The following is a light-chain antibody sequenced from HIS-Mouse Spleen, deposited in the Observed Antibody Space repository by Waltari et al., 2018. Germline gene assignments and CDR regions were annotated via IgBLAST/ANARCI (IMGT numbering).Light chain of an antibody. CDR2: DAS. Sequence: EIVLTQSPATLSLSPGERATLSCRASQSVSSYLAWYQQKPGQAPRLLIYDASNRATGIPARFSGSGSGTDFTLTISSLEPEDFAVYYCQQHSNWPRIFTFGPGTKVDIK. CDR1: QSVSSY. CDR3: QQHSNWPRIFT. J-gene: IGKJ3*01. V-gene: IGKV3-11*01.